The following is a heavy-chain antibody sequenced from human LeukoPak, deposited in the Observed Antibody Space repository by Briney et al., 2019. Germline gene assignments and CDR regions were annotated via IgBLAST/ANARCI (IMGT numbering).Heavy chain of an antibody. CDR2: INPNSGGT. CDR3: ARAAAAGTVYYYYYMDV. Sequence: RASVKVSCKASGYTFTGYYMHWVRQAPGQGLEWMGWINPNSGGTNYAQKFQGRVTMTRDTSISTAYMELSRLRSDDTAVYYCARAAAAGTVYYYYYMDVWGKGTTVTISS. CDR1: GYTFTGYY. J-gene: IGHJ6*03. D-gene: IGHD6-13*01. V-gene: IGHV1-2*02.